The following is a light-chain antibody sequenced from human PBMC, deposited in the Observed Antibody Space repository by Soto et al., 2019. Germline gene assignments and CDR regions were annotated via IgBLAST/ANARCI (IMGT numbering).Light chain of an antibody. CDR2: NAF. CDR1: QNIDTY. J-gene: IGKJ1*01. V-gene: IGKV1-39*01. Sequence: DIQMTQSPSSLSASVGDRVTITCRTSQNIDTYLKWYQQKTGKAPRLLIYNAFILHSGVPSRFSGSGSGTDFTLTISSLQPEDFATYYCHQPYILPRTFGQGTRVEI. CDR3: HQPYILPRT.